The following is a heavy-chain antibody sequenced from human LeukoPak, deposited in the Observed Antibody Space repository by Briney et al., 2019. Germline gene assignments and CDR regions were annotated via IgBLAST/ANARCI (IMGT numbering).Heavy chain of an antibody. CDR1: GGSFSGSY. D-gene: IGHD1-26*01. CDR3: ARSSENYFGP. CDR2: INHRGST. J-gene: IGHJ5*02. Sequence: PSETLSLTCAVYGGSFSGSYWSWIRQPPGKGLEWIGEINHRGSTYYNPSLRSRVTISLDRSKKKFSLKLTSVTAADTAVYFCARSSENYFGPWGQGTLVTVSS. V-gene: IGHV4-34*01.